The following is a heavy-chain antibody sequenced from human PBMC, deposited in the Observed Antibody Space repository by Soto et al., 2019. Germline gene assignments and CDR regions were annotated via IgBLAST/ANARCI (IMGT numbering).Heavy chain of an antibody. CDR3: ARGVRNNYGADV. D-gene: IGHD1-1*01. CDR2: LNTDGSTT. J-gene: IGHJ6*02. V-gene: IGHV3-74*01. CDR1: GFTFSSYW. Sequence: GGSLRLSCAASGFTFSSYWMHWVRQAPGQGLVWVSRLNTDGSTTNYADSVKGRFTISRDNAKNTLYLQMNSLRAEDTAVYYCARGVRNNYGADVWGQGTTVTVSS.